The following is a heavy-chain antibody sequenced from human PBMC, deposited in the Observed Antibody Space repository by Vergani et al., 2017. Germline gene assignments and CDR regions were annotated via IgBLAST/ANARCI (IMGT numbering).Heavy chain of an antibody. CDR2: IYYSGST. CDR3: AREVPAAISWYFDY. J-gene: IGHJ4*02. Sequence: QVQLQESGPGLVKPSQTLSLTCTVSGGSISSGCYYWSWIRQHPGKGLEWIGYIYYSGSTYYNPSLKSRVTMSVDTSKNQFSLKLSSVTAADTAVYFCAREVPAAISWYFDYWGQGTLVTVSS. D-gene: IGHD2-2*02. CDR1: GGSISSGCYY. V-gene: IGHV4-31*03.